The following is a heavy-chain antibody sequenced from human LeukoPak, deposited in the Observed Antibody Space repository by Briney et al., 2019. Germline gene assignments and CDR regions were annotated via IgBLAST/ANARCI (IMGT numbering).Heavy chain of an antibody. CDR1: GFTVSSNY. D-gene: IGHD4-17*01. CDR3: ARESMTTVTTHAFDI. Sequence: GGSLRLSXAASGFTVSSNYMSWVRQAPGKGLEWVSVIYSGGSTYYADSVKGRFTISRDNSKNTLYLQMNSLRAEDTAVYYCARESMTTVTTHAFDIWGQGTMVTVSS. J-gene: IGHJ3*02. CDR2: IYSGGST. V-gene: IGHV3-53*01.